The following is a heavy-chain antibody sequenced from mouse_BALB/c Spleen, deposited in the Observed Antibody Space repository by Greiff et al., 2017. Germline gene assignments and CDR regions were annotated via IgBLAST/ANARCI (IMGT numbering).Heavy chain of an antibody. J-gene: IGHJ3*01. Sequence: VQLQQSGAELVRPGTSVKVSCKASGYAFTNYLIELVKQRPGQGLEWIGVINPGSGGTNYNEKFKGKATLTADKSSSTAYMQLSSLTSDDSAVYFCARKGSSGYAWFAYWGQGTLVTVSA. V-gene: IGHV1-54*01. CDR1: GYAFTNYL. CDR3: ARKGSSGYAWFAY. CDR2: INPGSGGT. D-gene: IGHD3-1*01.